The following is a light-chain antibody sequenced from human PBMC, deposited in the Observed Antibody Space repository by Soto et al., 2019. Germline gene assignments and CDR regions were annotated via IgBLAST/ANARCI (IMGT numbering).Light chain of an antibody. CDR1: QSVSSSY. CDR2: GPS. J-gene: IGKJ4*01. CDR3: QQYDTSPLT. Sequence: DIVLTQSPGTLSLSPGERATLSCRASQSVSSSYLVWYQQKPGQAPRLLIYGPSNRATGIPDRFSGSGSATDFTLTISRLEPEHFAVYYCQQYDTSPLTFGGGTKVDIK. V-gene: IGKV3-20*01.